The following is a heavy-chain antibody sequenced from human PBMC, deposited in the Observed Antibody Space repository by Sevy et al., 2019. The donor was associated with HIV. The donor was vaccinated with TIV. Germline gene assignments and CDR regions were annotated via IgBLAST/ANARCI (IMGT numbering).Heavy chain of an antibody. Sequence: ASVKVSCKASGGTFSSYAISWVRQAPGQGLEWMGGIIPIFGTANYAQKFQGRVTITADKSTSTAYMELSSLRSEDTAVYYFASSEWLANYYYYYYMDVWGKGTTVTVSS. CDR3: ASSEWLANYYYYYYMDV. V-gene: IGHV1-69*06. CDR1: GGTFSSYA. CDR2: IIPIFGTA. D-gene: IGHD6-19*01. J-gene: IGHJ6*03.